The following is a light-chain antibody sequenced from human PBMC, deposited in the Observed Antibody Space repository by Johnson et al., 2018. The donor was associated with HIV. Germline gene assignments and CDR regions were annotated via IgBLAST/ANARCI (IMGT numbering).Light chain of an antibody. CDR1: SSNIGNNY. J-gene: IGLJ1*01. CDR2: ENN. Sequence: SVLTQPPSVSAAPGQKVTISCSGSSSNIGNNYVSWYQQLPGTAPKLLIYENNKRPSGIPDRFSGSKSGTSATLGITGPQTGDEADYYCGTWDSSLRENIFGTGTKRTVL. V-gene: IGLV1-51*02. CDR3: GTWDSSLRENI.